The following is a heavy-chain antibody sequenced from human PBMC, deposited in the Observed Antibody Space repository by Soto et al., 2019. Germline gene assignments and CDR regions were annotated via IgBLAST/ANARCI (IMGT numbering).Heavy chain of an antibody. V-gene: IGHV3-48*02. CDR3: ARDKGGTVAGFNWFDP. J-gene: IGHJ5*02. D-gene: IGHD6-19*01. CDR1: GFKFSMFG. Sequence: ELLLQESGGDLVQPGGSLRLSCVASGFKFSMFGMNWVRQAPGKGLEWIAYISSSSETMIHGGSVEGRLTASRDSAENSLFLQMKSLRDEDTAVYYCARDKGGTVAGFNWFDPGGHGTVVTVST. CDR2: ISSSSETM.